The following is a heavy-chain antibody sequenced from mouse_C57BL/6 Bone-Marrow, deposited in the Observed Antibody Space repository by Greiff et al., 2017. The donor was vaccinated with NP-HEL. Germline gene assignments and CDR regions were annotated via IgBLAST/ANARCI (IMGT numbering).Heavy chain of an antibody. V-gene: IGHV1-63*01. J-gene: IGHJ1*03. CDR2: IYPGGGYT. CDR3: ARSVVALWYFDV. CDR1: GYTFTNYW. Sequence: VQVVESGAELVRPGTSVKMSCKASGYTFTNYWIGWAKQRPGHGLEWIGDIYPGGGYTNYNEKFKGKATLTADKSSSTAYMQFSSLTSEDSAIYYCARSVVALWYFDVWGTGTTVTVSS. D-gene: IGHD1-1*01.